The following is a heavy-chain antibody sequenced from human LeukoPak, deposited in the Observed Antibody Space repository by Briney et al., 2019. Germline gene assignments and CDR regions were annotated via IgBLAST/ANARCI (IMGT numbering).Heavy chain of an antibody. V-gene: IGHV3-23*01. CDR3: AKRGMTTIKEGFDY. CDR2: ISSSGGST. Sequence: GASLRLSCAASGFTFSTYAMSWVRQAPGKGLQWVSAISSSGGSTYYADSVKGRFTISRDNSKNTLYLQMNSLRAEDTAVYYCAKRGMTTIKEGFDYWGQGTLVTVSS. CDR1: GFTFSTYA. D-gene: IGHD5-24*01. J-gene: IGHJ4*02.